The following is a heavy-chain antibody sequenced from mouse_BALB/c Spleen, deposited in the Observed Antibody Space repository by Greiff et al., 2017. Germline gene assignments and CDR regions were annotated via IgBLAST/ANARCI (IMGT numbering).Heavy chain of an antibody. V-gene: IGHV1S132*01. J-gene: IGHJ3*01. D-gene: IGHD2-1*01. CDR3: ARGYYGNPFAY. CDR2: IFPGTGTT. Sequence: QVQLQQSGAELVKPGASVKLSCKTSGYTFTSYWIQWVKQRPGQGLGWIGEIFPGTGTTYYNEKFKGKATLTIDTSSSTAYMQLSSLTSEDSAVYFCARGYYGNPFAYWGQGTLVTVSA. CDR1: GYTFTSYW.